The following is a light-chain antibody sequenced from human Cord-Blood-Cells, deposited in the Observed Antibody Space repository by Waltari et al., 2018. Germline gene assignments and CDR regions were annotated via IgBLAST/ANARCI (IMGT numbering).Light chain of an antibody. J-gene: IGLJ2*01. V-gene: IGLV3-25*03. Sequence: SYELTQPPSVSVSPGQTARITCSGDALPKQYAYWYQQKPGQAPGLVIYKGSERPSGNPGRFTGASSGTTVTLTISGVQAEDEADYYCQSADSSGTYVVFGGGTKLTVL. CDR1: ALPKQY. CDR3: QSADSSGTYVV. CDR2: KGS.